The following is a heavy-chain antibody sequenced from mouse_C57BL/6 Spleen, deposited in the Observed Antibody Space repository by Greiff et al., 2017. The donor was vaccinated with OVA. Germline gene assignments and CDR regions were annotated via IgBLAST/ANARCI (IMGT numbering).Heavy chain of an antibody. CDR2: IDPNSGGT. J-gene: IGHJ1*03. V-gene: IGHV1-72*01. Sequence: QVQLQQSGAELVKPGASVKLSCKASGYTFTSYWMHWVKQRPGRGLEWIGRIDPNSGGTKYNEKFKSKATLTVDKPSSTAYMQLSSLTSEDSAVYYCARSGDSSYGGWYFDVWGTGTTVTVSS. CDR1: GYTFTSYW. D-gene: IGHD1-1*01. CDR3: ARSGDSSYGGWYFDV.